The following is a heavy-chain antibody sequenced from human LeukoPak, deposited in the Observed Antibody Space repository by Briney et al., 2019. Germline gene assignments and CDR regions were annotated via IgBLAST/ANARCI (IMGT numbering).Heavy chain of an antibody. CDR2: IYYSGST. Sequence: SETLSLTCTVSGGSISSYYWSWIRQPPGKGLEWIGYIYYSGSTNYNPSLKSRATISVDTSKNQFSLKLSSVTAANTAVYYCARAPSYCSSTSCFLPKIYYYYGMDVWGQGTTVTVSS. CDR1: GGSISSYY. D-gene: IGHD2-2*01. V-gene: IGHV4-59*01. CDR3: ARAPSYCSSTSCFLPKIYYYYGMDV. J-gene: IGHJ6*02.